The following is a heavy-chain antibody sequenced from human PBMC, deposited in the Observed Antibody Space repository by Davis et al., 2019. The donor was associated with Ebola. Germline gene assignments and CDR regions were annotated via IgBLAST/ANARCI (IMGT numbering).Heavy chain of an antibody. J-gene: IGHJ3*02. D-gene: IGHD3-16*01. V-gene: IGHV5-51*01. Sequence: GESLKISCQGSGYSFTNYWIAWVRQMPGKGLEWMGIIYPGDSDTRYSPSFQGQVTISADKSIATAYLQWSSLKASDTAMYYCARRAGVAYDHVWGISRHDAFDIWGQGTMVTVSS. CDR3: ARRAGVAYDHVWGISRHDAFDI. CDR1: GYSFTNYW. CDR2: IYPGDSDT.